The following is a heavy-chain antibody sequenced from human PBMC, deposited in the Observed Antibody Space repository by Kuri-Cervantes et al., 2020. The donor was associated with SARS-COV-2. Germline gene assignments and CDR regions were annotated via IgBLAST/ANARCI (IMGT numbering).Heavy chain of an antibody. J-gene: IGHJ5*02. CDR1: GYTFTSYG. V-gene: IGHV1-18*01. D-gene: IGHD6-19*01. CDR3: ARAAWVPYSSGRSGWFDP. CDR2: ISAYNGNT. Sequence: ASVTVSCLDSGYTFTSYGISWVRQAPAQGLEGMGWISAYNGNTNYAQKLQGRVTMTTDTSTSTAYMELRSLRSDDTAVYYCARAAWVPYSSGRSGWFDPWGQGTLVTVSS.